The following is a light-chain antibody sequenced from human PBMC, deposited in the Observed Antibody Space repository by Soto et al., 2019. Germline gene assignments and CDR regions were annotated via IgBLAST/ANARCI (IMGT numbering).Light chain of an antibody. V-gene: IGKV1-17*01. Sequence: DIQMTQSPSSLSASVGDTVTITCRASQDIRNELGWYQKKPGTDPKFLIYAASSLHSGVPSRFSGSGSGTEFNLTISRLQTEDFATYDCQQLNSFPITFGQGTRLEIK. CDR2: AAS. CDR1: QDIRNE. J-gene: IGKJ5*01. CDR3: QQLNSFPIT.